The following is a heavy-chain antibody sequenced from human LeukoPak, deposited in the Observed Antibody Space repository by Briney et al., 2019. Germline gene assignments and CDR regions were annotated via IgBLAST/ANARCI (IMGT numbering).Heavy chain of an antibody. J-gene: IGHJ6*03. CDR2: IIPIFGTA. Sequence: SVKVSCKASGGTFSSYAISWVRQAPGQGLEWMGGIIPIFGTANYAQKFQGRVTITADESTSTAYMGLSSLRSEDTAVYYCARDRGKATISYYYYYMDVWGKGTTVTVSS. V-gene: IGHV1-69*01. CDR1: GGTFSSYA. CDR3: ARDRGKATISYYYYYMDV. D-gene: IGHD5-12*01.